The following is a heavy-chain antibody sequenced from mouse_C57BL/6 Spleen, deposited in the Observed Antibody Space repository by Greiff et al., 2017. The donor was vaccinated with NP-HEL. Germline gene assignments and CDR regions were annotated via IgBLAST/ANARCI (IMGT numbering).Heavy chain of an antibody. J-gene: IGHJ2*01. D-gene: IGHD3-2*02. CDR1: GFNIKDDY. CDR2: IDPENGDT. V-gene: IGHV14-4*01. Sequence: EVKLMESGAELVRPGASVKLSCTASGFNIKDDYMHWVKQRPEQGLEWIGWIDPENGDTEYASKFQGKATITADTSSNTAYLQLSSLTSEDTAVYYCTTGAAQAKDYWGQGTTLTVSS. CDR3: TTGAAQAKDY.